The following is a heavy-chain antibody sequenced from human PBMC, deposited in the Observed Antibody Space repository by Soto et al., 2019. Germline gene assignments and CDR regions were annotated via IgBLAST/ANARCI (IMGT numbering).Heavy chain of an antibody. J-gene: IGHJ6*02. V-gene: IGHV4-59*12. CDR1: GGSISSYY. Sequence: SETLSLTCTVSGGSISSYYWSWIRQPPGKGLEWIGYIYYSGSANYNPSLKSRVTISVDTSKNQFSLKLSSVTAADTAVYYCARDGGEGDGMDVWGQGTTVTVSS. CDR3: ARDGGEGDGMDV. D-gene: IGHD2-21*01. CDR2: IYYSGSA.